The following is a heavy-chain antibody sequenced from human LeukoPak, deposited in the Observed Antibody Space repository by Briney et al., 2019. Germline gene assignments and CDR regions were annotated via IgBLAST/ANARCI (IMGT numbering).Heavy chain of an antibody. V-gene: IGHV4-59*11. Sequence: SETLSFTCTVSGGSISSHFWSRIRQPPGKGLEWIAYVHYTGSTNYNPSLKSRVTIAMDTSKNQFSLRLRSVTAADTAVYYCARVERYNGDYGWFDPWGQGTLVTVSS. CDR1: GGSISSHF. CDR3: ARVERYNGDYGWFDP. J-gene: IGHJ5*02. CDR2: VHYTGST. D-gene: IGHD4-17*01.